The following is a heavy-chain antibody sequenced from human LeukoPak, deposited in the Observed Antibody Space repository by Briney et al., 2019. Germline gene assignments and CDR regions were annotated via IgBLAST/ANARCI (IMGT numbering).Heavy chain of an antibody. CDR2: ISYDGSNT. J-gene: IGHJ6*02. D-gene: IGHD1-26*01. CDR1: GFTFSNYA. V-gene: IGHV3-30*09. CDR3: ARGVGATGYYYYYGMDV. Sequence: GGSLILSCEVSGFTFSNYAMHWVRQAPGKGLEWVALISYDGSNTYFTDSVKGRFAISRDNSKNTLYLQLNSLRPEDTAVYYCARGVGATGYYYYYGMDVWGQGTTVTVSS.